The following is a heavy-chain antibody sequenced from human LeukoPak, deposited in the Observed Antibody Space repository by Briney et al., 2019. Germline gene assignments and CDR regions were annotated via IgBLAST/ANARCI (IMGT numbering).Heavy chain of an antibody. J-gene: IGHJ3*02. CDR1: GFSLSTSGVG. Sequence: ESGPTLVKPTQTLTLTCTFSGFSLSTSGVGVGWIRQPPGKPLEWLALIYWDDDKPYSPSLKSRLTITKDTSKNQVVLTMTNMDPVDTATYYCAHNTVTTAFDIWGQGTMVTVSS. V-gene: IGHV2-5*02. CDR3: AHNTVTTAFDI. CDR2: IYWDDDK. D-gene: IGHD4-17*01.